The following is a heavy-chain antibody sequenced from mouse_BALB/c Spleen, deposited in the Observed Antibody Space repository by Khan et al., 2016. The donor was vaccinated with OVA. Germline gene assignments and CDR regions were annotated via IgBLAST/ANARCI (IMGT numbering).Heavy chain of an antibody. CDR3: ARDRIDY. CDR1: GYTFSSYW. Sequence: QVQLQQSGTVLARPGASVKMSCKASGYTFSSYWMHWVKQRPGQGLEWIGYINPTSGYTEYNEKFKDKATLSADKSSSTAYMQLTSLTSEDSAVYYCARDRIDYWGQGTTLTVSS. J-gene: IGHJ2*01. V-gene: IGHV1-4*01. CDR2: INPTSGYT.